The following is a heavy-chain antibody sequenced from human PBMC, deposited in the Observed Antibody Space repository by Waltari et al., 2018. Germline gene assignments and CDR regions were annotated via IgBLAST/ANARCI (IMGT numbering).Heavy chain of an antibody. CDR1: GYTFTGYY. D-gene: IGHD6-6*01. CDR3: AREYSSSRVDY. J-gene: IGHJ4*02. V-gene: IGHV1-2*02. CDR2: INPNSVGT. Sequence: QVQLVQSGAEVKKPGASVKVSCKASGYTFTGYYMHWVRQAPGQGLEWMGWINPNSVGTNYAQKFQGRVTMTRDTSISTAYMELSRLRSDDTAVYYCAREYSSSRVDYWGQGTLVTVSS.